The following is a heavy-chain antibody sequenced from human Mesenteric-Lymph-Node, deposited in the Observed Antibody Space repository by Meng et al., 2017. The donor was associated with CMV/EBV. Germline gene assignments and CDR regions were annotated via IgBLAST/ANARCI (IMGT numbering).Heavy chain of an antibody. D-gene: IGHD3-10*01. CDR2: IKSKTDGGTT. V-gene: IGHV3-15*01. J-gene: IGHJ4*02. Sequence: GESLKISCAASGFTFSNAWMSWVRQAPGKGLEWVGRIKSKTDGGTTDYAAPVKGRFTISRDDSKNTLYLQMNSLKTEDTAVYYCTTDSLLWFGELFQGSTHWGQGTLVTVSS. CDR1: GFTFSNAW. CDR3: TTDSLLWFGELFQGSTH.